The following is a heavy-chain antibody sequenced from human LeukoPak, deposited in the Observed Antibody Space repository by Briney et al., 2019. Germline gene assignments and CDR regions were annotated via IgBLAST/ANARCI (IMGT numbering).Heavy chain of an antibody. CDR3: ARDPTQLWGNIYYYYMDV. CDR2: IKQDGSEK. Sequence: GGSLRLSCAASGFTFSSYWMSWVRQAPGKGLEWVANIKQDGSEKYYVDPVKGRFTISRDNAKKSLYLQMNSLRAEDTAVYYCARDPTQLWGNIYYYYMDVWGKGTTVTVSS. V-gene: IGHV3-7*01. CDR1: GFTFSSYW. J-gene: IGHJ6*03. D-gene: IGHD5-18*01.